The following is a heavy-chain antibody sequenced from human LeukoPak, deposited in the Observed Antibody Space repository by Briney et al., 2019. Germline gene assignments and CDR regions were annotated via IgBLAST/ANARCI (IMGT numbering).Heavy chain of an antibody. CDR3: ARDPPLRHYYGSGSQVIYDAFDI. J-gene: IGHJ3*02. D-gene: IGHD3-10*01. CDR1: GGSINFYY. V-gene: IGHV4-4*07. CDR2: IYTSGST. Sequence: SETLSLTCTVSGGSINFYYWSWIRQPAGKGLEWIGRIYTSGSTNYNPSLKSRVTMSVDTSKNQFSLKLSSVTAADTAVYYCARDPPLRHYYGSGSQVIYDAFDIWGQGTMVTVSS.